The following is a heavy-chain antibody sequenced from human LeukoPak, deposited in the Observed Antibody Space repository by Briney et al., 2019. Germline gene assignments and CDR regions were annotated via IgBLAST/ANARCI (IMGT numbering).Heavy chain of an antibody. D-gene: IGHD4-17*01. V-gene: IGHV1-46*01. Sequence: ASVKVSRKASGYSLTHYSMHWVRHVPGQGPEWLGLLNPSGGTEYAQKFQARDTLTRDTSTSTVYMELSSLTSEDRAVYYCAREGRTDYGASRSFDIWGQGTMVTVSS. CDR2: LNPSGGT. CDR3: AREGRTDYGASRSFDI. CDR1: GYSLTHYS. J-gene: IGHJ3*02.